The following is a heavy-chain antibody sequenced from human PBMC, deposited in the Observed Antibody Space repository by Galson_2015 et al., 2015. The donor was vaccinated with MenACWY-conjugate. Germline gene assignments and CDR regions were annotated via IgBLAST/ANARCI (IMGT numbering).Heavy chain of an antibody. Sequence: SETLSLTCPVSGGSASSSGYYWTWLRQPPGKGLEWIGLIYDSGTTKCNPSLKGRVTISLDTSKNQVSLKLSSVTAADTAVYYCAREFSYWGQGTLVAVSS. V-gene: IGHV4-61*08. J-gene: IGHJ4*02. D-gene: IGHD2/OR15-2a*01. CDR1: GGSASSSGYY. CDR3: AREFSY. CDR2: IYDSGTT.